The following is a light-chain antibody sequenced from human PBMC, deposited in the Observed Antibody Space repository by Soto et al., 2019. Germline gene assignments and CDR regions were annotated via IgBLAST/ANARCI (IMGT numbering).Light chain of an antibody. J-gene: IGKJ5*01. CDR3: QQYVSPPIT. CDR1: QSVSSSF. Sequence: WMRYPPALGLSPGGRATVFWRSSQSVSSSFLAWYQQKPGQAPRLLIYGASSGATGIPDRFSGSGSGTDFTLTISRLEPEDFAVYYCQQYVSPPITFGQGTRLEIK. CDR2: GAS. V-gene: IGKV3-20*01.